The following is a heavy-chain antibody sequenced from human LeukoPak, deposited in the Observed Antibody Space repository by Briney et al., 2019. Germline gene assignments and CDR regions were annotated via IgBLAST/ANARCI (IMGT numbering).Heavy chain of an antibody. CDR1: GYTFTGYY. Sequence: GASVKVSCKASGYTFTGYYMHWVRQAPGQGLEWMGWINPNSGGTNYAQKFQGRVTMTRDTSISTAYMELSRLRSDDTAVYYCARAAILSRGASDYWGQGTLVTVSS. D-gene: IGHD2-21*02. J-gene: IGHJ4*02. CDR3: ARAAILSRGASDY. CDR2: INPNSGGT. V-gene: IGHV1-2*02.